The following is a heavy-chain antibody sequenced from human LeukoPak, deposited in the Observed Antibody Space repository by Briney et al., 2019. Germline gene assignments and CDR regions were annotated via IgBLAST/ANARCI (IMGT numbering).Heavy chain of an antibody. D-gene: IGHD5-12*01. CDR2: IYYSGST. V-gene: IGHV4-59*01. CDR1: GGSISSYY. CDR3: ARGVATGYYYYMDV. Sequence: PSETLYLTCTVSGGSISSYYWSWIRQPPGKGLEWIGYIYYSGSTNYNPSLKSRVTISVDTSKNQFSLKLSSWTAADTAVYYCARGVATGYYYYMDVWGKGTTVTVSS. J-gene: IGHJ6*03.